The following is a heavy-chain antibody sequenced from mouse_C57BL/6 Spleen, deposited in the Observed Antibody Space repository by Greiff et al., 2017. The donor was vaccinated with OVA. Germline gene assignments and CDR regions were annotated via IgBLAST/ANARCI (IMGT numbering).Heavy chain of an antibody. CDR1: GFTFSDYG. D-gene: IGHD1-1*01. Sequence: EVKLMESGGGLVKPGGSLKLSCAASGFTFSDYGMHWVRQAPEKGLEWVAYISSGSSTIYYADTVNGLFTISRDNAKNTLFLQMTSLRSEDTAMYYCARDGSSYYFDYWGQGTTLTVSS. J-gene: IGHJ2*01. V-gene: IGHV5-17*01. CDR3: ARDGSSYYFDY. CDR2: ISSGSSTI.